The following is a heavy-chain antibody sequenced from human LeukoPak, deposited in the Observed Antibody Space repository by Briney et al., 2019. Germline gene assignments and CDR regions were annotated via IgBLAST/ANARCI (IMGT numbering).Heavy chain of an antibody. Sequence: ASVKVSCKASGYTFTGYYMHWVRQAPGQGLEWMGWINPNSGGTNYAQKFQGRVTMTRDTSISTAYMELSRLRSDDTAVYYCAGAPRNYYGSGSYYNWFDPWGQGTLVTVSS. J-gene: IGHJ5*02. V-gene: IGHV1-2*02. CDR1: GYTFTGYY. CDR2: INPNSGGT. CDR3: AGAPRNYYGSGSYYNWFDP. D-gene: IGHD3-10*01.